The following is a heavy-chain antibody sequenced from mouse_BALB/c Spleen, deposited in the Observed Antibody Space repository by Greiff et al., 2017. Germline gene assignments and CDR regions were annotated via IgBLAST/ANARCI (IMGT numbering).Heavy chain of an antibody. V-gene: IGHV5-6-5*01. CDR1: GFTFSSYA. D-gene: IGHD2-4*01. CDR2: ISSGGST. CDR3: ARKEGLRAWFAY. J-gene: IGHJ3*01. Sequence: EVNVVESGGGLVKPGGSLKLSCAASGFTFSSYAMSWVRQTPEKRLEWVASISSGGSTYYPDSVKGRFTISRDNARNILYLQMSSLRSEDTAMYYCARKEGLRAWFAYWGQGTLVTVSA.